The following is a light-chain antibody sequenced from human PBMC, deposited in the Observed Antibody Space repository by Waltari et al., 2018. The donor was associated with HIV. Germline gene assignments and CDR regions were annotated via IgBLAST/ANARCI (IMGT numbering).Light chain of an antibody. Sequence: DIVMTKSPDYLAVSLGERATINCKSSQSVLYSSNNKNYLAWYQQKPGQPPKLLIYCASTRDSGFPDRFSGSGSVTDFTLTISSLQAEDGAVYYCQQYYSTPYTFGHGTTLEIK. CDR3: QQYYSTPYT. J-gene: IGKJ2*01. CDR1: QSVLYSSNNKNY. CDR2: CAS. V-gene: IGKV4-1*01.